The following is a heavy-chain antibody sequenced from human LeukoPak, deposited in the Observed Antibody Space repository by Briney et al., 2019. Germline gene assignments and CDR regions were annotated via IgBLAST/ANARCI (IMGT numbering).Heavy chain of an antibody. CDR2: INHSGST. V-gene: IGHV4-34*01. D-gene: IGHD6-13*01. CDR1: GGSFRGYS. CDR3: ARGGYPSSFDY. J-gene: IGHJ4*02. Sequence: SETLSLTCAAYGGSFRGYSWSWIRQPPGKGLEWIGEINHSGSTNDNPPFRSRVIVSVDTSTNQFSLKLSSVTAADSAVYYCARGGYPSSFDYWGQGTLVTVSS.